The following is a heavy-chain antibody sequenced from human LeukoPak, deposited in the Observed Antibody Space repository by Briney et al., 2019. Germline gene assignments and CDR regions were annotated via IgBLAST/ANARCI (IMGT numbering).Heavy chain of an antibody. Sequence: SETLSLTCAVSGYSISSGYYWGWIRQPPGKGLEWIGSIYHSGSHYYNPSLKSRVTISVDTSKNQFHLKLSSVTAADTAVYYCARGLTGIAARSFDYWGQGTLVTVSS. V-gene: IGHV4-38-2*01. D-gene: IGHD6-6*01. CDR1: GYSISSGYY. CDR3: ARGLTGIAARSFDY. J-gene: IGHJ4*02. CDR2: IYHSGSH.